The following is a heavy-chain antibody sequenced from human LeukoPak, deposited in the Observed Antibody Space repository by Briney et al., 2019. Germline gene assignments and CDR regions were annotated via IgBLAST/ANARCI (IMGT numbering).Heavy chain of an antibody. CDR1: GGSFSGYY. J-gene: IGHJ4*02. D-gene: IGHD3-16*02. Sequence: SETLSLTCAVYGGSFSGYYWSWIRQPPGKGLEWIGEINHSGSTNYNPSLKSRVTISVDTSKNQFSLKLSSVTAADTAVYYCARIPTLRLGELSALDYWGQGTLVTVSS. CDR3: ARIPTLRLGELSALDY. V-gene: IGHV4-34*01. CDR2: INHSGST.